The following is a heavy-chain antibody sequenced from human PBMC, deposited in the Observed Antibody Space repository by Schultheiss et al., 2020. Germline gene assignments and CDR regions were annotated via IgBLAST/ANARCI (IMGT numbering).Heavy chain of an antibody. D-gene: IGHD5-12*01. Sequence: GGSLRLSCAASGFTFSNAWMNWVRQAPGKGLEWVGRIKSKTDGGTTDYAAPVKGRFTISRDDSKNTLYLQMNSLRGEDTAVYFCAKSYSGYHPTTSDYWGQGTLVTVSS. CDR3: AKSYSGYHPTTSDY. CDR1: GFTFSNAW. V-gene: IGHV3-15*07. J-gene: IGHJ4*02. CDR2: IKSKTDGGTT.